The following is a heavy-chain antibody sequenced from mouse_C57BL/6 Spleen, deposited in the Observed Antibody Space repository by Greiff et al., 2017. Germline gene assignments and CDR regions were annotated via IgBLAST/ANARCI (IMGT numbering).Heavy chain of an antibody. CDR3: ARYYDYYAMDY. J-gene: IGHJ4*01. CDR1: GFTFSDYG. D-gene: IGHD1-1*02. V-gene: IGHV5-17*01. Sequence: VQLKESGGGLVKPGGSLKLSCAASGFTFSDYGMHWVRQAPEKGLEWVAYISSGSSTIYYADTVKGRFTISRDNAKNTLFLQMTSLRSEDTATYYCARYYDYYAMDYWGQGTSVTVSS. CDR2: ISSGSSTI.